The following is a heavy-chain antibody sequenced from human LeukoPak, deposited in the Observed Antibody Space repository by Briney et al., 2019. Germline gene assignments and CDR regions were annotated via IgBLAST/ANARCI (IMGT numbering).Heavy chain of an antibody. CDR3: ARVARCTSCFDVDY. CDR2: FFLKGST. Sequence: SETLSLTCTVSGYSITSAYYWGWIRQPPGKGLEWIGSFFLKGSTYYNPSLKSRVTISVDTSKNQFSLTLSSVTAAATAVYYCARVARCTSCFDVDYWGQGTLVTVSS. CDR1: GYSITSAYY. D-gene: IGHD2-2*01. J-gene: IGHJ4*02. V-gene: IGHV4-38-2*02.